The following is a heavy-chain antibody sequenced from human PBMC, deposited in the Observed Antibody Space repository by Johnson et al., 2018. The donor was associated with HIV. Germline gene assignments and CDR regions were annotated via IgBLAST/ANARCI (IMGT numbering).Heavy chain of an antibody. D-gene: IGHD1-26*01. J-gene: IGHJ3*02. V-gene: IGHV3-20*04. CDR2: INWNGGST. CDR1: GFTFDDYG. CDR3: ARPVSIGWEVEDDAFDI. Sequence: VQLVESGGGLVQPGRSLILSCAASGFTFDDYGMSWVRQVPGKGLEWVSGINWNGGSTGYADSVKGRFTISRDNAKNSLYLQMNSLRVGDTALYYCARPVSIGWEVEDDAFDIWGQGTMVTVSS.